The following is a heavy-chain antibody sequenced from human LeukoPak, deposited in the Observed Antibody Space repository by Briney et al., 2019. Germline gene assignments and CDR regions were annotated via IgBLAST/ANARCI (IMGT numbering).Heavy chain of an antibody. D-gene: IGHD2-2*01. CDR1: GGSISSSNW. CDR3: ARVPWDIVVVPAASRPTYYYYGMDV. Sequence: SGTLSLTCAVSGGSISSSNWWSWVRQPPGKGLEWFGEIYHSGSTNYNPSLKSRVTISVDKSKNQFSLKLSSVTAADTAVYYCARVPWDIVVVPAASRPTYYYYGMDVWGKGTTVTVSS. V-gene: IGHV4-4*02. CDR2: IYHSGST. J-gene: IGHJ6*04.